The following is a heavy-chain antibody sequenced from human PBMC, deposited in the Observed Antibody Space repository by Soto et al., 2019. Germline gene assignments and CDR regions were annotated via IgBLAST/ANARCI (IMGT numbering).Heavy chain of an antibody. CDR3: ARGGGRYCTNGVCPGAFDI. V-gene: IGHV1-2*04. J-gene: IGHJ3*02. CDR2: INPNSGGT. D-gene: IGHD2-8*01. CDR1: GYTFTIYY. Sequence: ASVKVASKASGYTFTIYYMHGVRQTPGQGLEWMGWINPNSGGTNYAQKFQGWVTMTRDTSISTAYMELSRLRSDDTAVYYCARGGGRYCTNGVCPGAFDIWGQGTMVTVS.